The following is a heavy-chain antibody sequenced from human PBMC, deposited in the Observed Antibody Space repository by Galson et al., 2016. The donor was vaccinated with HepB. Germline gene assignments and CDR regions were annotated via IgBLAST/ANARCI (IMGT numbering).Heavy chain of an antibody. V-gene: IGHV4-34*01. CDR3: ARLYHYDYIWGTYRGGFYGMDV. J-gene: IGHJ6*02. CDR2: ISHTGTT. CDR1: GGSLSGYY. Sequence: LSLTCGVSGGSLSGYYWTWIRQPPGKGLEWIGEISHTGTTNYNPSLTSRVTSSVDTSKNQFSLSLISVTTADTAVYYCARLYHYDYIWGTYRGGFYGMDVWGQGTTVTVS. D-gene: IGHD3-16*02.